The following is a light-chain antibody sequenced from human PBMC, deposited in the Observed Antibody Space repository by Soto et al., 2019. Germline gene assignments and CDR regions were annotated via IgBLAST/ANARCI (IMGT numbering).Light chain of an antibody. CDR2: EVS. J-gene: IGLJ2*01. CDR3: TSYTSLNTVV. CDR1: SSDVGGFHF. V-gene: IGLV2-14*01. Sequence: QSALTQPASVSGSPGQSITISCTGTSSDVGGFHFVSWYQQLPGKAPKLMIYEVSNRPSGVSDRFSGSKSGNTASLTISGLQAEDEADYYCTSYTSLNTVVFGGGTKVTVL.